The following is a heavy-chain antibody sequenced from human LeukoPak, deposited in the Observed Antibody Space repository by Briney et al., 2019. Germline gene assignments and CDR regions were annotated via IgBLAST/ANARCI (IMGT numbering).Heavy chain of an antibody. J-gene: IGHJ5*02. V-gene: IGHV1-46*01. CDR3: ARDGSLLWFGELFPRWFDP. CDR2: INPSGGST. CDR1: GYTFTSYY. D-gene: IGHD3-10*01. Sequence: GASVKVSCKASGYTFTSYYMHWVRQAPGQGLEWMGIINPSGGSTSYAQKFQGRVTMTRDMSTSTVYMELSSLRSEDTAVYYCARDGSLLWFGELFPRWFDPWGQGTLVTVSS.